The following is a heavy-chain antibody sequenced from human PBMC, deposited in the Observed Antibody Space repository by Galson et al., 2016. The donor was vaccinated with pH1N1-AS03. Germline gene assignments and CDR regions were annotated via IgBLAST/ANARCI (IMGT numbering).Heavy chain of an antibody. V-gene: IGHV4-59*01. CDR1: GGAIKSDY. Sequence: LSLTCTVSGGAIKSDYWSWIRQSPGKGLEWIGNAHYSGSANYNPSLKSRIIISLDMSNSQFSLRLASVTAADTAVYYCAREGVVPSSVDDYYSGMDVWGPGTRVIVSS. CDR2: AHYSGSA. D-gene: IGHD5/OR15-5a*01. CDR3: AREGVVPSSVDDYYSGMDV. J-gene: IGHJ6*02.